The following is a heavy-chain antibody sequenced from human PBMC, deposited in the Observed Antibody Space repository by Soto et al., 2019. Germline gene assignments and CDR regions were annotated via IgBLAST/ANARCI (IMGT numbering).Heavy chain of an antibody. V-gene: IGHV4-34*01. Sequence: SETLSLTCAVYGGSFSGYYWSWIRQPPGKGLEWIGGINHSGSTNYNPSLKSRVTISVDTSKNQFSLKLSSVTAADTAVYYCARGNYYDSSGLDYWGQGTLVTVSS. CDR3: ARGNYYDSSGLDY. D-gene: IGHD3-22*01. CDR2: INHSGST. J-gene: IGHJ4*02. CDR1: GGSFSGYY.